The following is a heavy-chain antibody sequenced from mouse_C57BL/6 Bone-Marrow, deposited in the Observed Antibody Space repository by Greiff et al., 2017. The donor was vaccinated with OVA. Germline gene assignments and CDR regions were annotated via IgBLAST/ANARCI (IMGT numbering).Heavy chain of an antibody. CDR1: GFTFSSYG. J-gene: IGHJ2*01. CDR3: ARHPCLRNY. Sequence: EVQREESGGDLVKPGGSLKLSCAASGFTFSSYGMSWVRQTPDQRLEWVATISSGGSYTYYPDSVKGRFTISIDNAQTTLYLQMSSLKSEDAAMYYCARHPCLRNYWGQGTTLTVSS. CDR2: ISSGGSYT. V-gene: IGHV5-6*01.